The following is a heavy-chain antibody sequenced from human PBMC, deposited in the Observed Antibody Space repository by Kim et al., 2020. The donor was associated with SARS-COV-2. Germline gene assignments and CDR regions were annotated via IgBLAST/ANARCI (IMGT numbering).Heavy chain of an antibody. V-gene: IGHV4-59*08. J-gene: IGHJ5*02. CDR3: ASQYSSSPLNWFDP. D-gene: IGHD6-13*01. Sequence: TPSLKMRVTISVDTSKNPFSLKLSSVTAADTAVYYCASQYSSSPLNWFDPWGQGTLVTVSS.